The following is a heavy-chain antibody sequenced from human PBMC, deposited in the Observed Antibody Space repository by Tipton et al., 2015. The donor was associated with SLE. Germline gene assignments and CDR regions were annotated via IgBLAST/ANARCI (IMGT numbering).Heavy chain of an antibody. CDR3: ASGTLEWSHEPDY. CDR2: FHHSGST. CDR1: GGSISSYY. D-gene: IGHD3-3*01. V-gene: IGHV4-59*12. Sequence: TLSLTCTVSGGSISSYYWNWIRQSPGKGLEWIGYFHHSGSTNYNPSLQSRVTISRDPSKNQFSLRLSSVTAADTAMFYCASGTLEWSHEPDYWGQGTLVTVSS. J-gene: IGHJ4*02.